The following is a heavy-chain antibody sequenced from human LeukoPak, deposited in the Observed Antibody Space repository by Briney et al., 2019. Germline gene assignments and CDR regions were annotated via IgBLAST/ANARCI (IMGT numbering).Heavy chain of an antibody. CDR2: IIPIFGTA. V-gene: IGHV1-69*13. CDR3: AGSGYSYGYY. CDR1: GGTFSSYA. Sequence: GASVKVSCKASGGTFSSYAISWVRQAPGQGLEWMGGIIPIFGTANYAQKFQGRVTITADESTSTAYMELSSLRSEDTAVYYCAGSGYSYGYYWGQGTLVTVFS. D-gene: IGHD5-18*01. J-gene: IGHJ4*02.